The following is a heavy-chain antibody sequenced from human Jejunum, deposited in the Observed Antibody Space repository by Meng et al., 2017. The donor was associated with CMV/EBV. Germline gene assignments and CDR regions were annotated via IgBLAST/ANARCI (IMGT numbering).Heavy chain of an antibody. Sequence: SSSSYYWGWIRQPPGKGLEWIGSIYYSGSTYYNPSLKSRVTISVDTSKNQFSLKLSSVTAADTAVYYCARHGSSSSSLVWLYYFDYWGQGTLVTVSS. CDR1: SSSSYY. CDR2: IYYSGST. V-gene: IGHV4-39*01. CDR3: ARHGSSSSSLVWLYYFDY. J-gene: IGHJ4*02. D-gene: IGHD6-13*01.